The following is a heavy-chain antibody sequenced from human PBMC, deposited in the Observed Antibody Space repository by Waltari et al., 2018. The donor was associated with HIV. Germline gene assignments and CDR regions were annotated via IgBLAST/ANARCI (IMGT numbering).Heavy chain of an antibody. CDR1: GFTCSPDS. CDR3: ARDRGVVTPNYGMDV. D-gene: IGHD2-21*02. V-gene: IGHV3-48*01. Sequence: EVQLVESGGGLVQPGGSLRLSCAASGFTCSPDSMNWVRQAPGKGLEWVSHISGSRFTIYYADSVKGRFTISRDNAKNSLYLQMNSLRAEDTAVYYCARDRGVVTPNYGMDVWGQGTTVTVSS. J-gene: IGHJ6*02. CDR2: ISGSRFTI.